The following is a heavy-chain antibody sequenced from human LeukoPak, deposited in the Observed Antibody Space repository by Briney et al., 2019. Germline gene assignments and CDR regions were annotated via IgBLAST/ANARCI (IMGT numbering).Heavy chain of an antibody. CDR3: AGGWVGIFGVVSPFDY. CDR2: IYYSGST. J-gene: IGHJ4*02. D-gene: IGHD3-3*02. Sequence: SETLSLTCTVSGGSICSSSYYWGWIRQPPGKGLEWIGSIYYSGSTYYNPSLKSRVTISVDTSKNQFSLKLSSVTAADTAVYYCAGGWVGIFGVVSPFDYWGQGTLVTVSS. CDR1: GGSICSSSYY. V-gene: IGHV4-39*07.